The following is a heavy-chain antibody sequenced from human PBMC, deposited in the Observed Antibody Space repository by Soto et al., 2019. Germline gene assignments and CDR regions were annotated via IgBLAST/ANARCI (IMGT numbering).Heavy chain of an antibody. Sequence: SVNVSCKASGGTFSSYAISGVRQAPGQGLEWMGGIIPIFGTANYAQKFQGRVTITADESTSTAYMELSSLRSEDTAVYYCARSYDILTGSGFSPYYYYYYGMDVWGQGTTVTVSS. CDR3: ARSYDILTGSGFSPYYYYYYGMDV. CDR1: GGTFSSYA. CDR2: IIPIFGTA. J-gene: IGHJ6*02. V-gene: IGHV1-69*13. D-gene: IGHD3-9*01.